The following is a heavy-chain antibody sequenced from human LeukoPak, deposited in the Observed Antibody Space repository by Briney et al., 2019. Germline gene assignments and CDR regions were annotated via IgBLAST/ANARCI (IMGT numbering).Heavy chain of an antibody. Sequence: PSETLSLTCTISGAFVSNYYWSWVRQFPGKGLEWIGYIYSSDITTYNPALKSRVTISLDASKNQSFLSLKAVTAADTAMYYCARDNPPISEEAFDVWGQGTMVTVSS. D-gene: IGHD2-21*01. CDR1: GAFVSNYY. J-gene: IGHJ3*01. CDR2: IYSSDIT. V-gene: IGHV4-59*02. CDR3: ARDNPPISEEAFDV.